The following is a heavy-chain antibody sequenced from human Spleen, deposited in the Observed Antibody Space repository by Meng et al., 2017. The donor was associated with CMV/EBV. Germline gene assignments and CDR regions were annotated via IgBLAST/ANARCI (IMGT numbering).Heavy chain of an antibody. CDR2: IYYSGNS. CDR3: VRGPQVSWLRSRLAAFDI. D-gene: IGHD5-12*01. CDR1: GGSVSSGSSY. Sequence: GSLRLSCTVSGGSVSSGSSYWTWIRQPPGKGLEWIGYIYYSGNSKYNPSLKTRVTMSIDMSKKQFSLRLNSVTAAGTAVYYCVRGPQVSWLRSRLAAFDIWAQGTMVTVSS. J-gene: IGHJ3*02. V-gene: IGHV4-61*01.